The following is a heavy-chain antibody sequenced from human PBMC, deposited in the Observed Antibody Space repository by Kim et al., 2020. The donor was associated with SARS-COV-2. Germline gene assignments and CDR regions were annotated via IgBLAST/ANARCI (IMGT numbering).Heavy chain of an antibody. CDR1: GGTFSSYA. J-gene: IGHJ2*01. CDR2: IIPIFGTA. V-gene: IGHV1-69*13. CDR3: ARDRGGYSYGSYWYFDL. Sequence: SVKVSCKASGGTFSSYAISWVRQAPGQGLEWMGGIIPIFGTANYAQKFQGRVTITADESTSTAYMELSSLRSEDTAVYYCARDRGGYSYGSYWYFDLWGRGTLVTVSS. D-gene: IGHD5-18*01.